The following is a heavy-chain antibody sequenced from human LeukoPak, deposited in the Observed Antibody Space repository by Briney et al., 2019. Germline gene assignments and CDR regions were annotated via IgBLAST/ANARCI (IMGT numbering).Heavy chain of an antibody. D-gene: IGHD3-3*01. J-gene: IGHJ4*02. V-gene: IGHV3-21*01. CDR2: ISSSSSYI. CDR1: GFTFSSYS. CDR3: ARDYDFPIHRYDY. Sequence: GGSLRLSCAASGFTFSSYSMNWVRQAPGKGLEWVSSISSSSSYIYYADSVKGRFTISRDNAKNTLYLQMNSLRAEDTAVYYCARDYDFPIHRYDYWGQGTLVTVSS.